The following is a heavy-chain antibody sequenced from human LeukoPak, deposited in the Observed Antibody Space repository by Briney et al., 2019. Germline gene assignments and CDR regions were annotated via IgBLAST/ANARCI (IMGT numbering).Heavy chain of an antibody. CDR3: ARTTSSTSFNFDY. V-gene: IGHV2-70*11. D-gene: IGHD2-2*01. CDR2: IDWDNDK. Sequence: SGPALVKPTETLTLTCTFSGFSLSTSGVCGSWIRQPPGKALEWLARIDWDNDKYHSTSLKTRLTISKDTSKNQVVLTMTNMDPVDTATYYCARTTSSTSFNFDYWGQGTLVTVSS. J-gene: IGHJ4*02. CDR1: GFSLSTSGVC.